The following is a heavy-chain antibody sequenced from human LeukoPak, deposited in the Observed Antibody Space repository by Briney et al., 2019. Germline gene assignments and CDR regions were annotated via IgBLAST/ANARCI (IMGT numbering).Heavy chain of an antibody. Sequence: GGSLRLSCAASGFTFSSYAMHWVRQAPGKGLEWVAVISYDGSNKYYADSVKGRFTISRDNSKNTLYLQMNSLRAEDTAVYYCARAWGYGDRPDHWGQGTLVTVSS. CDR3: ARAWGYGDRPDH. J-gene: IGHJ4*02. CDR2: ISYDGSNK. V-gene: IGHV3-30-3*01. CDR1: GFTFSSYA. D-gene: IGHD4-17*01.